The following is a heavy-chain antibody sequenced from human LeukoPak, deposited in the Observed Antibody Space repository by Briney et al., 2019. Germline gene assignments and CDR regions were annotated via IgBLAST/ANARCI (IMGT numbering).Heavy chain of an antibody. CDR1: GGSISGYY. J-gene: IGHJ6*02. Sequence: SETLSLTCTVSGGSISGYYWSWIRQPPGKGLEWIGYIYYSGSTNYNPSLKSRVTISVDTSKNQFSLKLSSVTAADTAVYYCAGLYGMDVWGQGTTVTVSS. CDR3: AGLYGMDV. CDR2: IYYSGST. V-gene: IGHV4-59*08.